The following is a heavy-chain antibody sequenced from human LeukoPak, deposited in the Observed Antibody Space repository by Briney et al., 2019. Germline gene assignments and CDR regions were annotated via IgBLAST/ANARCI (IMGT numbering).Heavy chain of an antibody. Sequence: GGSLRLSCAASGFTFSSYAMSWVCQAPGKGLEWVSAISGSGGSTYYADSVKGRFTISRDNSKNTLYLQMNSLRAEDTAVYYCAKEFYDDSSALDAFDIWGQGTMVTVSS. CDR1: GFTFSSYA. CDR3: AKEFYDDSSALDAFDI. J-gene: IGHJ3*02. CDR2: ISGSGGST. D-gene: IGHD3-22*01. V-gene: IGHV3-23*01.